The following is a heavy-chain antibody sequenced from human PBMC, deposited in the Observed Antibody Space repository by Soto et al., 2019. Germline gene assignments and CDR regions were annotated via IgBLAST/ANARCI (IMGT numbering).Heavy chain of an antibody. CDR2: IDPSDSYT. CDR3: ARVARSARDYSCYGMAG. Sequence: GEALKISCKGSGYSFTSYWISWVRQMPGKGLEWMGRIDPSDSYTNYSPSFQGHVTISADKSISTAYLQWSSLKASDTAMYYCARVARSARDYSCYGMAGWGQGTKVTVS. J-gene: IGHJ6*02. CDR1: GYSFTSYW. V-gene: IGHV5-10-1*01. D-gene: IGHD6-6*01.